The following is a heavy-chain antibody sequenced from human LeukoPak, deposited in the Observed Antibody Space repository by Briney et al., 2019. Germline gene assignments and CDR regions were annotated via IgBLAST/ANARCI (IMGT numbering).Heavy chain of an antibody. J-gene: IGHJ4*02. V-gene: IGHV3-23*01. CDR1: GFIFSSYA. Sequence: PGGSLRLSCAASGFIFSSYAMRAVRQAPGKGLEWVSAISGSGGSTYYADSVRGPFTISRDNSENTLSLQMNSLRVEDTAVYYCAKDGVVAATPVYYWGQGTLVTVSS. CDR3: AKDGVVAATPVYY. CDR2: ISGSGGST. D-gene: IGHD2-15*01.